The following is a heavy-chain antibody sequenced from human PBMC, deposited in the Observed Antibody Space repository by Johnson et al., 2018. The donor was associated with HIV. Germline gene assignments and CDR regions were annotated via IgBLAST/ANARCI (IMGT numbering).Heavy chain of an antibody. V-gene: IGHV3-66*01. CDR2: IYSGDST. Sequence: VQLVESGGGLVQPGGSLRLSCAASGFTVSSNYMSWVRQAPGKGLEWVSLIYSGDSTYYADSVKGRFTISRDNSKNTLCLQMNSLRAEDTAVYYCAKDLLSSSWFHDAFDIWGQGTMVTVSS. J-gene: IGHJ3*02. CDR1: GFTVSSNY. CDR3: AKDLLSSSWFHDAFDI. D-gene: IGHD6-13*01.